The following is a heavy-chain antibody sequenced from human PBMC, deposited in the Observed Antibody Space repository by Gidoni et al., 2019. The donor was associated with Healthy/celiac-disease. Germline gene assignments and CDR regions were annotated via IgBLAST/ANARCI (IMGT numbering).Heavy chain of an antibody. D-gene: IGHD2-15*01. V-gene: IGHV3-20*04. CDR2: INWNGGST. CDR3: ARDATRGYCSGGSCYYFDY. Sequence: EVQLVESGGGVVRPGGSLRLSCAASGFTFDDYGMSWVRQAPGKGLEWVSGINWNGGSTGYADSVKGRFTISRDNAKNSLYLQMNSLRAEDTALYYCARDATRGYCSGGSCYYFDYWGQGTLVTVSS. J-gene: IGHJ4*02. CDR1: GFTFDDYG.